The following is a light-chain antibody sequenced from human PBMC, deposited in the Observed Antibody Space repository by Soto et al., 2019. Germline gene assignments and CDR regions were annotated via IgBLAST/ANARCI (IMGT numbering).Light chain of an antibody. J-gene: IGLJ3*02. CDR3: CSYAGNYTWV. CDR2: DVS. CDR1: SSDVGAYDY. V-gene: IGLV2-11*01. Sequence: QSALTQPRSVSGSPGQSVTISCTGTSSDVGAYDYVSWYQQHPGKAPKLMIYDVSKRPSGVPDRFSGSKSGNTASLTISGLQAEDEADYYCCSYAGNYTWVFGGGTKVTVL.